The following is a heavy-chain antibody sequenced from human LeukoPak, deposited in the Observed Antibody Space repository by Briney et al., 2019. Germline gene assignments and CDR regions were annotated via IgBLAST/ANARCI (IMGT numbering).Heavy chain of an antibody. J-gene: IGHJ4*02. V-gene: IGHV5-10-1*01. Sequence: GASLKISCKGSGYGFTSYWISWVRQMPGKGREWMGRIDPSDSYTNYSPSFQGNVTISADKSISTAYLQWSSLKASDTAMYYCARSLYYYGSGSSEFDYWGQGTLVTVSS. CDR3: ARSLYYYGSGSSEFDY. CDR1: GYGFTSYW. CDR2: IDPSDSYT. D-gene: IGHD3-10*01.